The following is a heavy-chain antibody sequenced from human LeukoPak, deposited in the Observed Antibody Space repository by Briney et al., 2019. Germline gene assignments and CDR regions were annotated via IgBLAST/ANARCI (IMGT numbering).Heavy chain of an antibody. V-gene: IGHV1-69*13. CDR1: GGTFSSYA. CDR2: IIPIFGTA. Sequence: SVKVSCKASGGTFSSYAISWVRQAPGQGLEWMGGIIPIFGTANYAQKFQGGVTITADESTSTAYMELSSLRSEDTAVYYCARDGMSMDFYYYYGMDVWGQGTTVTVSS. J-gene: IGHJ6*02. D-gene: IGHD3/OR15-3a*01. CDR3: ARDGMSMDFYYYYGMDV.